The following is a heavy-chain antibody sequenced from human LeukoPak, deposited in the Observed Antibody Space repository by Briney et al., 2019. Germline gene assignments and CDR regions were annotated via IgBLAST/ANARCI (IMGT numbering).Heavy chain of an antibody. CDR3: ARSAYCSSTSCYTPGAFGI. Sequence: GASVKVSCKASGYTFTGYYMHWVRQAPGQGLEWMGWINPNSGGTNYAQKFQGRVTMTRDTSISTAYMELSRLRSDDTAVYYCARSAYCSSTSCYTPGAFGIWGQGTMVTVSS. CDR2: INPNSGGT. V-gene: IGHV1-2*02. D-gene: IGHD2-2*02. J-gene: IGHJ3*02. CDR1: GYTFTGYY.